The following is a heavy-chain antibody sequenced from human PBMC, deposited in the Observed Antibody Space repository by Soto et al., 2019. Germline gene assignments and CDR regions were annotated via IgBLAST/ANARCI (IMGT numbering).Heavy chain of an antibody. V-gene: IGHV3-9*01. CDR1: GFTVDDYA. CDR2: ISWNSETI. J-gene: IGHJ4*02. CDR3: AKDMKWGGMTTIHYFDS. Sequence: EVQLVESGGGLVQPGRSLRLSCAASGFTVDDYAMHWVRQAPGKGLEWVSGISWNSETIDYADSVKGRFTISRVNAKSSLFLQMNSLRPDDTALYYCAKDMKWGGMTTIHYFDSWGQGTLVTVSS. D-gene: IGHD4-17*01.